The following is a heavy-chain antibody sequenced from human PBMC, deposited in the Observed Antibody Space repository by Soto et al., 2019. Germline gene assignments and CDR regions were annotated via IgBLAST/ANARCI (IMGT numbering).Heavy chain of an antibody. D-gene: IGHD3-22*01. CDR3: ASCLYDDSSGYYWPPQSYYVMDV. J-gene: IGHJ6*02. CDR2: IIPIFGTA. V-gene: IGHV1-69*06. Sequence: QVQLVQSGAEVKKPGSSVKVSCKASGGTFSSYAISWVRQAPGQGLEWMGGIIPIFGTANYAQKFQGRVTLTAEKYSSTAYMELSSLRAEDTAVYYCASCLYDDSSGYYWPPQSYYVMDVWCQGTTVTLSS. CDR1: GGTFSSYA.